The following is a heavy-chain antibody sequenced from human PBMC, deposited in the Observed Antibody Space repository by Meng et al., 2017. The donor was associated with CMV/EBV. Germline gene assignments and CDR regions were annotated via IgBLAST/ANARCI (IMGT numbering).Heavy chain of an antibody. CDR2: INPNSGGT. CDR1: GYTFTGYY. V-gene: IGHV1-2*02. D-gene: IGHD2-2*01. CDR3: ARESGGYCSSTSCPIDY. J-gene: IGHJ4*02. Sequence: ASVKVSCKASGYTFTGYYMHWVRQAPGQGLEWMGWINPNSGGTNYAQKFQGRVTMTRDTSISTAYMELSRLRSDDTAVYYCARESGGYCSSTSCPIDYWGQGTLVTVSS.